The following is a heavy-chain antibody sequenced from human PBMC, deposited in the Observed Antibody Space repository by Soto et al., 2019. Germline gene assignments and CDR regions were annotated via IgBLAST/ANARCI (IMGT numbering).Heavy chain of an antibody. V-gene: IGHV3-23*01. Sequence: EVQLLESGGGLVQPGGSLRLSCAASGFTFSNYAVTWVRQAPGKGLELVSTISGSGGSTYYADSVKGRFTISRDNSKNTLYLQSNSLRAEDTAVYYCAKDQGSSWYEIDYWGQGTLVTVSS. D-gene: IGHD6-13*01. J-gene: IGHJ4*02. CDR2: ISGSGGST. CDR1: GFTFSNYA. CDR3: AKDQGSSWYEIDY.